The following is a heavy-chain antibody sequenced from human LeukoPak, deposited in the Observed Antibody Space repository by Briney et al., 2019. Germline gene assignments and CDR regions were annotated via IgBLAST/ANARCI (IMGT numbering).Heavy chain of an antibody. J-gene: IGHJ3*02. D-gene: IGHD1-26*01. V-gene: IGHV1-69*13. Sequence: GASAKVSCKASGGTFSSYAISWVRQAPGQGLEWMGGIIPIFGTANYAQKFQGRVTITADESTSTAYMELSSLRSEDTAVYYCARSGGPGKEDAFDIWGQGTMVTVSS. CDR3: ARSGGPGKEDAFDI. CDR2: IIPIFGTA. CDR1: GGTFSSYA.